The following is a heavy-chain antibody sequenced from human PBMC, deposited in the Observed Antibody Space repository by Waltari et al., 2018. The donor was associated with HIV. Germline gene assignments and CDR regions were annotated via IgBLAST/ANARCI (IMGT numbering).Heavy chain of an antibody. Sequence: DVQLVESGGGLVPPGGSLGLSCAASGSTLLNFDIYWVPKGPGAGLEWVSYISATGHNIYYADFVQGRFTISRDNVRNILHLRIDDLRVDDTATYYCVRGGAAWSAGGFQVAQPGPWGQGALVTVSS. CDR2: ISATGHNI. CDR1: GSTLLNFD. D-gene: IGHD2-15*01. CDR3: VRGGAAWSAGGFQVAQPGP. J-gene: IGHJ5*02. V-gene: IGHV3-48*03.